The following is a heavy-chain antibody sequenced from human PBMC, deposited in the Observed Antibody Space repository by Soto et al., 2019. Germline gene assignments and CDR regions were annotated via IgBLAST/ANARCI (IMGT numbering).Heavy chain of an antibody. V-gene: IGHV4-59*01. CDR3: ARGGNAYYDFWSGYYSNWFDP. CDR1: GGSISSYY. J-gene: IGHJ5*02. D-gene: IGHD3-3*01. Sequence: PSETLSLTCTVSGGSISSYYWSWIRQPPGKGLEWIGYIYYSGSTNYNPSLKSRVTISVDTSKNQFSLKLSSVTAADTAVYYCARGGNAYYDFWSGYYSNWFDPWGQGTLVTVSS. CDR2: IYYSGST.